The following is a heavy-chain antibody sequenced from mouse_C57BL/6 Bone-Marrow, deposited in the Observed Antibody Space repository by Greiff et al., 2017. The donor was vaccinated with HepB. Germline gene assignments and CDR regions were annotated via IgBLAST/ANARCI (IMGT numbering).Heavy chain of an antibody. D-gene: IGHD1-1*01. J-gene: IGHJ2*01. CDR1: GFTFSSYT. V-gene: IGHV5-9*01. CDR2: ISGGGGNT. CDR3: ARLLRAGY. Sequence: EVQVVESGGGLVKPGGSLKLSCAASGFTFSSYTMSWVRQTPEKRLEWVATISGGGGNTYYPDSVKGRFTISRDNAKNTLYLQMSSLRSEDTALYYCARLLRAGYWGQGTTLTVSS.